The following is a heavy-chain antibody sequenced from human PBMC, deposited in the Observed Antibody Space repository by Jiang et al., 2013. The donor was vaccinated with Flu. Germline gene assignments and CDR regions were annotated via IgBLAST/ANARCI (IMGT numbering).Heavy chain of an antibody. Sequence: SQTLSLTCSVSGDSISNGNYYWNWIRQSPGKGLEWIGYIYYSGSTHFNPSLKSRVTISGDTSKNHFSLRLTSVTAADTAVYYCARSDYYYYGVDVWGQGTTVIVSS. CDR1: GDSISNGNYY. CDR2: IYYSGST. CDR3: ARSDYYYYGVDV. J-gene: IGHJ6*02. V-gene: IGHV4-30-4*01.